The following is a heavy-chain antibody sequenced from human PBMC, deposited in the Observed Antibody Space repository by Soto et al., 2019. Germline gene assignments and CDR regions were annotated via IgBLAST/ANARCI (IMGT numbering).Heavy chain of an antibody. CDR1: GFTFSNYA. D-gene: IGHD6-19*01. CDR3: ALTGRSGSDY. V-gene: IGHV3-23*01. CDR2: ISGSGGGT. Sequence: EVQLLESGGGLVQPGGSLRLSCAASGFTFSNYAMTWVRQAPGKGLEWVSSISGSGGGTYYADSVKGRFTISRDNSKNTLYLQRNSLRAEDTAVYHCALTGRSGSDYWGQGTLVTVSS. J-gene: IGHJ4*02.